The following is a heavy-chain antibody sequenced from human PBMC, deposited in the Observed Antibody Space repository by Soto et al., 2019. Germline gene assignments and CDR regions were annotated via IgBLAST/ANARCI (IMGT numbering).Heavy chain of an antibody. CDR2: IYYSGTT. D-gene: IGHD5-12*01. CDR3: ARLAYSHYST. J-gene: IGHJ4*02. Sequence: SETLSITWSVSGSYIKVGGSYWGWIRQPPVKGLEWVATIYYSGTTYYNPSLKSRLTISLDTSRNQFSLDLTSVTAADTAVYYCARLAYSHYSTWGQGTPVTVSS. V-gene: IGHV4-39*01. CDR1: GSYIKVGGSY.